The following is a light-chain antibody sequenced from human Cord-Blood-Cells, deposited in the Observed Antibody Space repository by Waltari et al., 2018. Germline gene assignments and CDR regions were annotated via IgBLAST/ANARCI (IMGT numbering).Light chain of an antibody. CDR3: SSYTSSSVV. CDR1: SSNVGGYNY. Sequence: APTPPASVSGSSGQSTTIICTGTSSNVGGYNYVSCYQQHQGKAPNLMIYDVNNRPAGVSNRFAGTKSGNTASLTIAGLHAEEEDYYYCSSYTSSSVVFGGGTKLTVL. V-gene: IGLV2-14*01. J-gene: IGLJ2*01. CDR2: DVN.